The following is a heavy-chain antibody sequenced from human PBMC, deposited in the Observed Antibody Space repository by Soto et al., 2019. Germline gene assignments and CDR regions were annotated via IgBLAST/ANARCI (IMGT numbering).Heavy chain of an antibody. J-gene: IGHJ6*02. CDR1: GGSIDNFY. D-gene: IGHD4-17*01. V-gene: IGHV4-59*01. Sequence: PSETLSLTCTVSGGSIDNFYWSWIRQPPGKGLEWIGYIYSSGSTNYNPSLKSRVTILVDRSKNQFSLKLSSVTAADTAVYFCARGYPYFTVTASGGMDVWGQGTTVTVSS. CDR3: ARGYPYFTVTASGGMDV. CDR2: IYSSGST.